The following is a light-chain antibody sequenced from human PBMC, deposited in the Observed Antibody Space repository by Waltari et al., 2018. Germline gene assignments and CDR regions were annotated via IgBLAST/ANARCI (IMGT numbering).Light chain of an antibody. J-gene: IGKJ1*01. Sequence: DIVMTQSPLSLPVTPGEPASISCRSSQSRLHRNGFNYLDWYVQRPGQSPQLLIYLGSHRASGVPDRLSGSASGTDFTLKISRVEAEDVGVYYCMQALQTPWGFSQGTKVEIK. V-gene: IGKV2-28*01. CDR3: MQALQTPWG. CDR1: QSRLHRNGFNY. CDR2: LGS.